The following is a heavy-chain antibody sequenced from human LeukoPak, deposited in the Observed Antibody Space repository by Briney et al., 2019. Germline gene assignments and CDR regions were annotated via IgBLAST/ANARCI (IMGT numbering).Heavy chain of an antibody. CDR1: GFTFSTSA. V-gene: IGHV3-23*01. CDR2: ISASGGST. Sequence: GGSLRLSCAASGFTFSTSAMTWVRHAPGKGLEWVSGISASGGSTYYAVSVKGRFTISRDNSKNTLYLQVNSLRAEDTAIYYCSKHTCNGGSCYDYEPDPWGQGTLVTVSS. CDR3: SKHTCNGGSCYDYEPDP. D-gene: IGHD2-15*01. J-gene: IGHJ5*02.